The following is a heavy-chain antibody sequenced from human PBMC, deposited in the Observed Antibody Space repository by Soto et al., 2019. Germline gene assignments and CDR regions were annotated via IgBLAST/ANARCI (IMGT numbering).Heavy chain of an antibody. D-gene: IGHD5-18*01. CDR1: GFTFSSYA. V-gene: IGHV3-30-3*01. Sequence: GGSLRLSCAASGFTFSSYAMHWVRQAPGKGLEWVAVISYDGSNKYYADSVKGRFTISRDNSKNTLYLQMNSLRAEDTAVYYCARWAGQYTAMVHLGGMDVWGQGTTVTVSS. CDR3: ARWAGQYTAMVHLGGMDV. CDR2: ISYDGSNK. J-gene: IGHJ6*02.